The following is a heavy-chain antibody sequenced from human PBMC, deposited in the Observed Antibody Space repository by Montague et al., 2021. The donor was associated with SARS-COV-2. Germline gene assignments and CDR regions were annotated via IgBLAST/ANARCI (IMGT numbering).Heavy chain of an antibody. CDR1: GFTFSSYA. V-gene: IGHV3-30*04. D-gene: IGHD6-19*01. CDR2: ISYDGSNK. Sequence: SLRLSCAASGFTFSSYAMHWVRQAPGKGLEWVAVISYDGSNKYYADSVKGRFTISRGNSKNTLYLQMNSLRAEDTALYYCAKSLRGWDSVDYWGQGTLVTVSS. J-gene: IGHJ4*02. CDR3: AKSLRGWDSVDY.